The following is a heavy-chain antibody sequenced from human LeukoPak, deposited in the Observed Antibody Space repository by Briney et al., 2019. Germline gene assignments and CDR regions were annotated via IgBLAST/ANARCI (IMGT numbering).Heavy chain of an antibody. CDR2: MNPNSGNT. J-gene: IGHJ6*02. CDR1: GYTFTSYD. D-gene: IGHD2-15*01. CDR3: ARAGPYCSGGSCYLRLYYYYGMDV. Sequence: AASVKVSCKASGYTFTSYDIHWVRQATGQGLEWMGWMNPNSGNTGYAQKFQGRVTMTRNTSISTAYMELSSLRSEDTAVYYCARAGPYCSGGSCYLRLYYYYGMDVWGQGTTVTVS. V-gene: IGHV1-8*01.